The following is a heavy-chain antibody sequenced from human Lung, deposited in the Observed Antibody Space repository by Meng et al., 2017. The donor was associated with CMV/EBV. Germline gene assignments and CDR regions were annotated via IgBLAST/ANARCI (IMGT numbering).Heavy chain of an antibody. Sequence: GEXXKISCAASGFTFSSYSMNWVRQAPGKGLEWVSSISSSSSYIYYADSVKGRFTISRDNAKNSLYLQMNSLRAEDTAVYYCARYYDFWSGYQVANYYFDYWGQGTXVTVSS. V-gene: IGHV3-21*01. J-gene: IGHJ4*02. CDR1: GFTFSSYS. CDR3: ARYYDFWSGYQVANYYFDY. D-gene: IGHD3-3*01. CDR2: ISSSSSYI.